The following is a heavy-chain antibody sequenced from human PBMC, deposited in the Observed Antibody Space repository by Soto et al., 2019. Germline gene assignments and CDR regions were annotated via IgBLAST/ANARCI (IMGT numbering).Heavy chain of an antibody. V-gene: IGHV3-23*01. CDR1: GFTFKNFA. Sequence: EVQLLESGGGLVQPEGSLRLSCVASGFTFKNFAMTWVRQAPGKGMEWVSAIGGSGSSANYADSVKGRFTVSRDDSKSTLYLQMSGLRVDDTALYYCAKDAVAYNGEWDWFDLWGQGTLVTVSS. CDR3: AKDAVAYNGEWDWFDL. J-gene: IGHJ5*02. D-gene: IGHD3-10*01. CDR2: IGGSGSSA.